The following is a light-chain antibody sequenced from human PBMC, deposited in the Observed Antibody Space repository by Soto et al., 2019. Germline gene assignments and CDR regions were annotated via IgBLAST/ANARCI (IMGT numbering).Light chain of an antibody. Sequence: EIVWTQSPATLSLSPGERATLSCRASQSVSSYLAWYQQKPGHAPMLLIYDASNRATGIPARFSGSGSVTHFTLTITSLEPYDFAGYDCQKGSNWLTWTCGQGTKAEIK. CDR2: DAS. CDR1: QSVSSY. J-gene: IGKJ1*01. V-gene: IGKV3-11*01. CDR3: QKGSNWLTWT.